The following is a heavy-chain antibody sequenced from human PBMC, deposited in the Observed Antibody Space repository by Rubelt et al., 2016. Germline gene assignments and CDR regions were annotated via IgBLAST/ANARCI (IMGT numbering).Heavy chain of an antibody. CDR1: GFTFSSSA. CDR3: ARDRNYYDSSGFSNFDY. J-gene: IGHJ4*02. D-gene: IGHD3-22*01. V-gene: IGHV3-23*01. Sequence: EVQLLESGGDLVQPGGSLRLSCAASGFTFSSSAMSWVRQAPGKGLEWVSGTSSTGGSTSYADSVKGRFTISRDNSKNTLYLQMNSLRAEDTAVYYCARDRNYYDSSGFSNFDYWGQGTLVTVSS. CDR2: TSSTGGST.